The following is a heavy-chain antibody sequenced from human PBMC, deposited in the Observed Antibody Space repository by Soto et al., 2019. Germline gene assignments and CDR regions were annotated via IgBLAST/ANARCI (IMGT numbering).Heavy chain of an antibody. Sequence: SVKVSCKASGGTSSSYAISWVRQAPGQGLEWMGGIIPIFGTANYAQKFQGRVTITADKSTSTAYMELSSLRSEDTAVYYCARDLDYGDYEGYYYGMDVWGQGTTVTVSS. D-gene: IGHD4-17*01. J-gene: IGHJ6*02. CDR1: GGTSSSYA. V-gene: IGHV1-69*06. CDR3: ARDLDYGDYEGYYYGMDV. CDR2: IIPIFGTA.